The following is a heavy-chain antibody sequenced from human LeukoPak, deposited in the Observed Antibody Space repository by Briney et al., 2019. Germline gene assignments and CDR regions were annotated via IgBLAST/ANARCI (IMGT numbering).Heavy chain of an antibody. Sequence: ASAKVSCKASGYTFTSYAMHWVRQAPGQRLEWMGWINAGNGNTKYSQEFQGGVTITRDTSASTAYMELSSLRSEDMAVYYCARGRITIFGVSFDYWGQGTLVTVSS. D-gene: IGHD3-3*01. CDR3: ARGRITIFGVSFDY. V-gene: IGHV1-3*03. CDR2: INAGNGNT. J-gene: IGHJ4*02. CDR1: GYTFTSYA.